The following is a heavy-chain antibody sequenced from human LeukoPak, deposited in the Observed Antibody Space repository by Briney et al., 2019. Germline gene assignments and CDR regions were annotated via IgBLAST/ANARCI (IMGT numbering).Heavy chain of an antibody. Sequence: SETLSLTCTVSGGSISSYYWSWIRQPPGKGLEWIGYIYYSGSTNYNPSLKSRVTISLDTSKSQFSLKLSSVTAADTAVYYCARGIAVAPSLHNWFDPWGQGTLVTVS. CDR1: GGSISSYY. J-gene: IGHJ5*02. CDR3: ARGIAVAPSLHNWFDP. V-gene: IGHV4-59*01. CDR2: IYYSGST. D-gene: IGHD6-13*01.